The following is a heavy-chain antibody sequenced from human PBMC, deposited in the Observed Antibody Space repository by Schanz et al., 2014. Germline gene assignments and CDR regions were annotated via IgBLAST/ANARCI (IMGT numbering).Heavy chain of an antibody. CDR1: GYFFSSYG. CDR3: ARDSHRRVAGPGY. Sequence: QVQLVQSEAAVKKPGASVKVSCKASGYFFSSYGISWVRQAPGQGLEWMGWINPSSGGTNYAQKFQGRVTMTRDTSISTAYMELNRLRSDDTAVYYCARDSHRRVAGPGYWGQGTLVTVSS. J-gene: IGHJ4*02. CDR2: INPSSGGT. V-gene: IGHV1-2*02.